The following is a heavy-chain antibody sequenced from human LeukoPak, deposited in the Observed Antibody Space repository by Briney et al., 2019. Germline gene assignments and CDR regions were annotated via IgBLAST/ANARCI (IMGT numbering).Heavy chain of an antibody. CDR1: GYTFTSYD. V-gene: IGHV1-8*01. D-gene: IGHD2-15*01. Sequence: ASVKVSCKASGYTFTSYDINWVRQATGQGLEWMGWMNPNSGNTGYAQKFQGRVTMTRNTSISTAYMELSSLRSEDTAEYYCARGPPGDCSGGSCYRVWFDPWGQGTLVTVSS. CDR2: MNPNSGNT. CDR3: ARGPPGDCSGGSCYRVWFDP. J-gene: IGHJ5*02.